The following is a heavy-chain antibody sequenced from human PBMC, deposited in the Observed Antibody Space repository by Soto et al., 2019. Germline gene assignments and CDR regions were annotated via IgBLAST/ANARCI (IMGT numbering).Heavy chain of an antibody. CDR3: AKNTYYYDSSGYYPLISPLTFDY. Sequence: GGSLRLSCAASGFTFSSYAMSWVRQAPGKGLEWVSAISGSGGSTYYADSVKGRFTISRDNSKNTLYLQMNSLRAEDTAVYYCAKNTYYYDSSGYYPLISPLTFDYWGQGTLVTVSS. CDR1: GFTFSSYA. J-gene: IGHJ4*02. D-gene: IGHD3-22*01. CDR2: ISGSGGST. V-gene: IGHV3-23*01.